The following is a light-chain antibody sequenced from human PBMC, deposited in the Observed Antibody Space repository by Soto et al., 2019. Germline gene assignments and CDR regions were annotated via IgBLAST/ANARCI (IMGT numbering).Light chain of an antibody. CDR3: SSYRTGGPFV. CDR2: EVS. V-gene: IGLV2-14*01. CDR1: SSDVGVYNY. Sequence: QSALTQPASVSGSPGQSIAISCTGTSSDVGVYNYVSWYQQLPGKAPKLLISEVSNRPSGVSHRFSGSKSGNTASLTISGLQAEDEADYYCSSYRTGGPFVFGTGTKVTV. J-gene: IGLJ1*01.